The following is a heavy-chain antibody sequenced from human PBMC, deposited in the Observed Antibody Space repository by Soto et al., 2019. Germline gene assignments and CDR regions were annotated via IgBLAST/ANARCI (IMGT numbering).Heavy chain of an antibody. CDR2: IGGRGGSK. CDR1: GFTFSSYA. Sequence: EVQLLESGGGLVQPGGSLRLSCAASGFTFSSYAMSWVRQAPGKGLEWVSAIGGRGGSKYYADSVKGRFTISRDHSKNTLYLHMNSLRAEDTAVYYCAKDQGAGYDFWSGYYTFDYWGQGTLVTVSP. V-gene: IGHV3-23*01. J-gene: IGHJ4*02. CDR3: AKDQGAGYDFWSGYYTFDY. D-gene: IGHD3-3*01.